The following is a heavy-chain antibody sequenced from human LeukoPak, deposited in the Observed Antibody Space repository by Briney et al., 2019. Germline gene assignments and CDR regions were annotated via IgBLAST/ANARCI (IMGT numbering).Heavy chain of an antibody. CDR1: GGTFSSYA. V-gene: IGHV1-69*05. D-gene: IGHD4-23*01. J-gene: IGHJ4*02. CDR2: IIPIFGTA. Sequence: ASVKVSCKASGGTFSSYAISWVRQAPGQGLEWMGGIIPIFGTANYAQKFQGRVTMTTDTSTSTAYMELRSLRSDDTAVYYCARGEVTFDYWGQGTLVTVSS. CDR3: ARGEVTFDY.